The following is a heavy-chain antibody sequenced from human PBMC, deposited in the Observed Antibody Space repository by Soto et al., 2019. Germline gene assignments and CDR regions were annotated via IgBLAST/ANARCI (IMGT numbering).Heavy chain of an antibody. V-gene: IGHV1-2*02. J-gene: IGHJ6*02. D-gene: IGHD2-2*01. CDR3: ARERYQVISDGMDV. CDR2: INPETGGT. Sequence: SVKVSCKGSGYTFTRYYVDCVREAPGQGLEWMGWINPETGGTSYAQKFQGRVTLSRDTSINTAYLELSRLRFDDAAVYFCARERYQVISDGMDVWGQGTTVTVSS. CDR1: GYTFTRYY.